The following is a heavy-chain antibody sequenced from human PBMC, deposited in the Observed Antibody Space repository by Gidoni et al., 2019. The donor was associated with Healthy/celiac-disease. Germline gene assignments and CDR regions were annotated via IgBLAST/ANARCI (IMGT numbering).Heavy chain of an antibody. D-gene: IGHD6-19*01. V-gene: IGHV6-1*01. CDR2: TYYRSKWYN. CDR1: GDSVSSNSAA. CDR3: ARSLIRTSGWYLFGWFDP. J-gene: IGHJ5*02. Sequence: QVQLQQSGPGLVKPSQTLSLTCAISGDSVSSNSAAWNWIRQSPSRGLEWLGRTYYRSKWYNDYAVSVKSRITINPDTSKNQFSLQLNSVTPEDTAVYYCARSLIRTSGWYLFGWFDPWGQGTLVTVSS.